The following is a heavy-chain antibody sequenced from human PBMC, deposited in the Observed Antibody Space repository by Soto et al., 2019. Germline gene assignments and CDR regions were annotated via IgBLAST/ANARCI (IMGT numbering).Heavy chain of an antibody. CDR1: GYTFTRYY. CDR3: ARDLGGSYFDY. J-gene: IGHJ4*02. Sequence: ASVKVSCKALGYTFTRYYIHWMRQAPGQGLEWMGVINPSGGTTTYSQKFQGRVTITRDTSTSTVYMELSSLRSEDTAVYYCARDLGGSYFDYWGQGXLVTVSS. D-gene: IGHD1-26*01. CDR2: INPSGGTT. V-gene: IGHV1-46*01.